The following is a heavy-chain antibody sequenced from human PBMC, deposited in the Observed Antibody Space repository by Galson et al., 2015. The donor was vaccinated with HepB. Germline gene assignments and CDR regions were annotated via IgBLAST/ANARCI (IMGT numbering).Heavy chain of an antibody. V-gene: IGHV1-8*02. CDR3: ARLELELLPLRQKTTGFKEGDYYYYYYMDV. CDR2: MNPNSGNT. CDR1: GYTFTSYD. Sequence: SVKVSCKASGYTFTSYDIKWVRQATGQGLEWMGWMNPNSGNTGYAQKFQGRVTMTRNTSISTAYMELSRLSSEDTAVYYCARLELELLPLRQKTTGFKEGDYYYYYYMDVWGKGTTVTVSS. J-gene: IGHJ6*03. D-gene: IGHD1-7*01.